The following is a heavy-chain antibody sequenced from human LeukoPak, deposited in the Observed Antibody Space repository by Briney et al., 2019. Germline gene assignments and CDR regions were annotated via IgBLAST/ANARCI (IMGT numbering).Heavy chain of an antibody. V-gene: IGHV3-9*01. CDR3: AKDTPSGYYYGSGRLRIYYYYMDV. Sequence: GGSPRLSCAASGFTFDDYAMHWVRQAPGKGLEWVSGISWNSGSIGYADSVKGRFTISRDNAKNSLYLQMNSLRAEDTALYYCAKDTPSGYYYGSGRLRIYYYYMDVWGKGTTVTISS. D-gene: IGHD3-10*01. CDR2: ISWNSGSI. J-gene: IGHJ6*03. CDR1: GFTFDDYA.